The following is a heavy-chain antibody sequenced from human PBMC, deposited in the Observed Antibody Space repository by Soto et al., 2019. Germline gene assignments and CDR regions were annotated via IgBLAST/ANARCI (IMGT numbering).Heavy chain of an antibody. Sequence: GGSMRLSCAASGFTFSSYDMHWVRQATGKGLEWVSAIGTAGDTYYPGSVKGRFTISRENAKNSLYLQMNSLRAGDTAVYYCARDDGGGDAFDIWGQGTVVTVSS. D-gene: IGHD4-17*01. CDR3: ARDDGGGDAFDI. J-gene: IGHJ3*02. V-gene: IGHV3-13*01. CDR2: IGTAGDT. CDR1: GFTFSSYD.